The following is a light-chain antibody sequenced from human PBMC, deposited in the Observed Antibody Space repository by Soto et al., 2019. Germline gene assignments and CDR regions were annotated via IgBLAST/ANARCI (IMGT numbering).Light chain of an antibody. CDR1: QGISIW. J-gene: IGKJ4*01. V-gene: IGKV1-12*01. CDR2: TAS. Sequence: DFQMTPSPASVSASGGDRVIITCRASQGISIWLAWYQQKPRQAPNLLIYTASSLQSGVPSRFSGSGSGTDFTFTISGLQPEDVGTYYCQQAGIFPHTFGGGTKVEIK. CDR3: QQAGIFPHT.